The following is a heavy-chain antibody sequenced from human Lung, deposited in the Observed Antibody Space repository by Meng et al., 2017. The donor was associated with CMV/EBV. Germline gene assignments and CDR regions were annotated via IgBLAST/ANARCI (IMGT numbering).Heavy chain of an antibody. Sequence: ASXXVSXQASGYTFTSYYMHWVRQAPGQGLEWMGIINPSGGSTSYAQKFQGRVTMNRDRSTSTVYMEPSSLRSEDTAVYYCARVSRGEYTYDFDYWGQGTLVTVSS. CDR2: INPSGGST. CDR1: GYTFTSYY. D-gene: IGHD2/OR15-2a*01. J-gene: IGHJ4*02. CDR3: ARVSRGEYTYDFDY. V-gene: IGHV1-46*01.